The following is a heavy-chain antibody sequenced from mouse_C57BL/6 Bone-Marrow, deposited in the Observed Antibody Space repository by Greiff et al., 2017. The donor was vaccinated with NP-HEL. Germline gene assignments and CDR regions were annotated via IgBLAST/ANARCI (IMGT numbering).Heavy chain of an antibody. J-gene: IGHJ1*03. CDR1: GFTFSSYA. V-gene: IGHV5-4*01. CDR3: ARDRRGNYVWYFDV. CDR2: ISDGGSYT. D-gene: IGHD2-1*01. Sequence: VQLVESGGGLVKPGGSLKLSCAASGFTFSSYAMSWVRQTPEKRLEWVATISDGGSYTYYPDNVKGRFTISRDNAKNNLYLQMSHLKSEDTAMYYCARDRRGNYVWYFDVWGTGTTVTVSS.